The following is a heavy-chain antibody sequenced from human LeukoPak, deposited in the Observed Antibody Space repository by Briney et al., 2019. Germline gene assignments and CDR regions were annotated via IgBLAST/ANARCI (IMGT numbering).Heavy chain of an antibody. CDR3: ASLPVTLGYYHYMDV. J-gene: IGHJ6*03. V-gene: IGHV4-39*01. D-gene: IGHD2-21*02. Sequence: SETLSLTCSVSGDSISTSSYYWGWIRQPPGKGLEWIGTIYYSGSTYYNPSLTSRVTISVDTSKNQFSLKLSSVTAADTAVYYCASLPVTLGYYHYMDVWGKGTTVTISS. CDR2: IYYSGST. CDR1: GDSISTSSYY.